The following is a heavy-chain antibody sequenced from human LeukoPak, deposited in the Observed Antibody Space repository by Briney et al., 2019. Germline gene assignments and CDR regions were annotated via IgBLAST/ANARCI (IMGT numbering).Heavy chain of an antibody. Sequence: PGGSLRLSCAASGFSFSSYSMKWVRQAPGKGLEWVSYISSSGSTIYYADSVKGRFTISRDNAKNSLYLQMNSLRAEDTAVYYCAREGGEWELLRTFDYWGQGTLVTVSS. V-gene: IGHV3-48*04. CDR2: ISSSGSTI. D-gene: IGHD1-26*01. CDR1: GFSFSSYS. CDR3: AREGGEWELLRTFDY. J-gene: IGHJ4*02.